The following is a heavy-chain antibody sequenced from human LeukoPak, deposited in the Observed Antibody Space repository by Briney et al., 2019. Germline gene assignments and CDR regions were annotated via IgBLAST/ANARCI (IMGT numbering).Heavy chain of an antibody. V-gene: IGHV1-2*02. CDR2: INPNSGGT. Sequence: GASVKVSCKASGYTFTGYYMHWVRQAPGQGLEWMGWINPNSGGTNYAQKFQGRVTMTRDTSISTAYMELSRLRSDDTAVYYCARVPFDKVGGAFDIWGQGTMVTVSS. D-gene: IGHD2/OR15-2a*01. CDR3: ARVPFDKVGGAFDI. J-gene: IGHJ3*02. CDR1: GYTFTGYY.